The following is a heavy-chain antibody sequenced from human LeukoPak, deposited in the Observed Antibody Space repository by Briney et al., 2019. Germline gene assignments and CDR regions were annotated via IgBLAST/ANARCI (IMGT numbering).Heavy chain of an antibody. Sequence: SETLSLTCAVYGGSFSGYYWSWIRQPPGKGLEWIGEINHSGSTNYNPSLKSRVTISVDTSKNQFSLKLSSVTAADTAVYYCARRARGYSSSCFDYWGQGTLVTVSS. CDR3: ARRARGYSSSCFDY. CDR2: INHSGST. D-gene: IGHD6-13*01. V-gene: IGHV4-34*01. J-gene: IGHJ4*02. CDR1: GGSFSGYY.